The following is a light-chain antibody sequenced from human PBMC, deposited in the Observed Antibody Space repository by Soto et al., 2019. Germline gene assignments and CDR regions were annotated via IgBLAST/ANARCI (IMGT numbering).Light chain of an antibody. CDR2: AAS. V-gene: IGKV1-12*01. CDR1: QGIGRW. J-gene: IGKJ1*01. CDR3: QRYHHAST. Sequence: DIQMTQSPSSVSASVGDRVTITCRASQGIGRWLAWYQQKPGKAPTLLIYAASSLQSGVPSRFSGSGSGTDFTLTITSLHPEDVATYYCQRYHHASTFGQGTKVEI.